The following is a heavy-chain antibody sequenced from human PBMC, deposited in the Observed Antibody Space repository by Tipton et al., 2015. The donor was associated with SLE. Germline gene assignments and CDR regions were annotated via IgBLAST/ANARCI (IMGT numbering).Heavy chain of an antibody. CDR1: GFTFSSYA. CDR3: ALQRGYSYGFDY. CDR2: IYGDGSST. J-gene: IGHJ4*02. D-gene: IGHD5-18*01. V-gene: IGHV3-23*03. Sequence: GSLRLSCAASGFTFSSYAMNWVRQAPGKGLEWVSGIYGDGSSTYYADSVRGRFTISRDNSKNTLYLQMRSLRAEDTAVYYCALQRGYSYGFDYWGQGTLVTVSS.